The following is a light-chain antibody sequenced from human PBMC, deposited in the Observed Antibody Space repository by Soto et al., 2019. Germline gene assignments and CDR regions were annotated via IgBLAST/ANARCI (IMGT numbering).Light chain of an antibody. V-gene: IGKV3-20*01. CDR3: QQYGSSPPIT. Sequence: SVLRQSPCTLSWSSAVRATTAIGAIQSVSRSYLAWYQLTSGQAPRLLIFGASSRATGIPDRFSGSGSGTDFTSTISRVEPDDFAVYYCQQYGSSPPITFGQGTRLEI. CDR1: QSVSRSY. CDR2: GAS. J-gene: IGKJ5*01.